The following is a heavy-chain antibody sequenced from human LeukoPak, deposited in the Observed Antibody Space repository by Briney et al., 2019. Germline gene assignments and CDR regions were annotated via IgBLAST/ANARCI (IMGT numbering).Heavy chain of an antibody. CDR1: GFTVSNTY. Sequence: GGSLRLSCAASGFTVSNTYMTWVRQAPGKGLEWVSLIYSGGSTYYADSVKGRFTISRDNSKNTPYLQMNSLRADDTAVYYCARGDDYGDSWGQGTLVTVSS. V-gene: IGHV3-53*01. CDR2: IYSGGST. D-gene: IGHD3-16*01. CDR3: ARGDDYGDS. J-gene: IGHJ4*02.